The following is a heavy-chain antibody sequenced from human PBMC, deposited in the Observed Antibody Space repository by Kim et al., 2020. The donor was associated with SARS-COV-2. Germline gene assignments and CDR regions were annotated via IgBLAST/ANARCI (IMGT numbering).Heavy chain of an antibody. CDR3: TTYLWGIAARPDWFDP. V-gene: IGHV3-15*01. D-gene: IGHD6-6*01. CDR1: GFTFSNAW. J-gene: IGHJ5*02. CDR2: IKSKTDGGTT. Sequence: GGSLRLSCAASGFTFSNAWMSWVRQAPGKGLEWVGRIKSKTDGGTTDYAAPVKGRFTISRDDSKNTLYLQMNSLKTEDTAVYYCTTYLWGIAARPDWFDPWGQGTLVTVSS.